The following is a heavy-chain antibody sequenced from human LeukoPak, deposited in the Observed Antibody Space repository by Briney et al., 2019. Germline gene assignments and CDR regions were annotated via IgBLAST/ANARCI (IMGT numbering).Heavy chain of an antibody. CDR3: AKAWLVRNWFDP. Sequence: SETLSLTCAVNGGPFSGYYWSWIRQPPGKGLEWIGEINHSGSTNYSPSLKSRVTISVDTSKNQFSLKLSSVTAADTAVYYCAKAWLVRNWFDPWGQGTLVTVSS. V-gene: IGHV4-34*01. D-gene: IGHD6-19*01. CDR2: INHSGST. J-gene: IGHJ5*02. CDR1: GGPFSGYY.